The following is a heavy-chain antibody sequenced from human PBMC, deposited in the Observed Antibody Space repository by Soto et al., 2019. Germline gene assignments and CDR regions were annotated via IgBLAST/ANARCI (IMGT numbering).Heavy chain of an antibody. V-gene: IGHV4-59*01. CDR2: IYYSGST. D-gene: IGHD1-7*01. J-gene: IGHJ6*02. CDR1: GGSISSYY. CDR3: ARGTLRGGGTPDYYYYYGMDV. Sequence: SETLSLTCTVSGGSISSYYWSWIRQPPGKGLEWIGYIYYSGSTNYNPSLKSRVTISVDTSKNQFSLKLSSVTAADTAVYYCARGTLRGGGTPDYYYYYGMDVWGQGTTVTVSS.